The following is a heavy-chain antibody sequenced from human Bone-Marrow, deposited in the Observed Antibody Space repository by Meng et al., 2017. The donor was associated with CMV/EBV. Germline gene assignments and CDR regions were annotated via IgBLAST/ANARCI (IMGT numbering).Heavy chain of an antibody. D-gene: IGHD2-21*01. CDR3: ARGRGDADIFPTYYFDY. CDR1: GFPVSSNY. Sequence: GESLKISCAASGFPVSSNYMSWVRQAPGKGLEWVSVIYSGGSTYYADSVKGRFTISRDNSKNTLYLQMNSLRAEDTAVYYCARGRGDADIFPTYYFDYWVQGTLVTVSS. CDR2: IYSGGST. V-gene: IGHV3-53*01. J-gene: IGHJ4*02.